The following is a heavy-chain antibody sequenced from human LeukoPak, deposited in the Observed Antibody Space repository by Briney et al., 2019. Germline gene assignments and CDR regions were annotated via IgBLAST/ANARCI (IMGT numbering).Heavy chain of an antibody. CDR2: IYPDDSDT. CDR3: ARPNITSYYDSRGYDAFDV. Sequence: GESLKISCKGSRYSFNAYWIAWVRQMPGKGLEWMGIIYPDDSDTRYSPSFQGQVTISADKSVRTAYLQWSGLKASDTAMYYCARPNITSYYDSRGYDAFDVWGQGTMVTVSS. CDR1: RYSFNAYW. J-gene: IGHJ3*01. D-gene: IGHD3-22*01. V-gene: IGHV5-51*01.